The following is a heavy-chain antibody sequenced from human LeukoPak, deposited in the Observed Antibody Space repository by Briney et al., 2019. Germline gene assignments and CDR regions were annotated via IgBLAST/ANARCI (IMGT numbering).Heavy chain of an antibody. CDR1: GFTFSSYA. J-gene: IGHJ6*03. V-gene: IGHV3-30*04. CDR3: AKGSGYVAQYYYYMDV. CDR2: ISYDGSNK. D-gene: IGHD5-12*01. Sequence: GGSLRLSCAASGFTFSSYAMHWVRQAPGKGLEWVAVISYDGSNKYYADSVKGRFTISRDNSKNTLYLQMNSLRAEDTAVYYCAKGSGYVAQYYYYMDVWGKGTTVTISS.